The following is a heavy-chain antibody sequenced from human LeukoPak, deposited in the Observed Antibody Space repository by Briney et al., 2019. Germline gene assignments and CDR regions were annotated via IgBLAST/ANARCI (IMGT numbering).Heavy chain of an antibody. CDR2: ISYDGSNK. Sequence: GGSLRLSCAASGFTFSSYGMHWVRQAPGKGLEWVAVISYDGSNKYYADSVKGRFTISRDNSKNTLYLQRNSRRSEDTAVYYCAKEIGYGDYHDYWGQGTLVTVSS. D-gene: IGHD4-17*01. V-gene: IGHV3-30*18. CDR3: AKEIGYGDYHDY. J-gene: IGHJ4*02. CDR1: GFTFSSYG.